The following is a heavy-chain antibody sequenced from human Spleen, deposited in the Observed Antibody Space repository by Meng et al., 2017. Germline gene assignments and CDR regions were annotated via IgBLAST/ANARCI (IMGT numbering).Heavy chain of an antibody. J-gene: IGHJ5*02. D-gene: IGHD1-1*01. CDR2: IYYTGST. CDR3: ARDPHTTGTYDL. CDR1: GDSVTSGNYY. V-gene: IGHV4-61*03. Sequence: VELHESGPGLVRTSETLSLTCTVSGDSVTSGNYYWSWIRQPPGKGPEWIGYIYYTGSTNYNPSLKSRLTMSIDTSKNRFSLKLTSVTAADTAVYYCARDPHTTGTYDLWGQGTLVTVSS.